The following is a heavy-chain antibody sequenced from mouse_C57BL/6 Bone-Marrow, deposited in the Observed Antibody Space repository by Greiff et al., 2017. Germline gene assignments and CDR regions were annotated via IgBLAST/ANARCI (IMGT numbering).Heavy chain of an antibody. CDR1: GYTFTDYY. V-gene: IGHV1-19*01. J-gene: IGHJ3*01. CDR2: INPYNGGT. Sequence: EVQLQQSGAELMKPGASVKMSCKASGYTFTDYYMNWVKQSHGKSLEWIGVINPYNGGTSYNQKFKGKATLTVDKSSSTAYMELNSLTSEDSAVYYCATRSAWFAYWGQGTLVTVSA. CDR3: ATRSAWFAY.